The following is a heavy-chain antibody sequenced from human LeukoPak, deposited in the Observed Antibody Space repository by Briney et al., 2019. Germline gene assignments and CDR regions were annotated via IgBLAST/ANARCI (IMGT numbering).Heavy chain of an antibody. J-gene: IGHJ5*02. D-gene: IGHD2-2*01. CDR2: ISGSGGSR. V-gene: IGHV3-23*01. Sequence: GGSLRLSCAASGFTFSSYAMSWVRQAPGKGLGWVSGISGSGGSRYYADSVKGRFTISRDNPKNTLYLQMNSLRAEDTAVYYCAKAADIVVVPAATFDPWGQGTLVTVSS. CDR3: AKAADIVVVPAATFDP. CDR1: GFTFSSYA.